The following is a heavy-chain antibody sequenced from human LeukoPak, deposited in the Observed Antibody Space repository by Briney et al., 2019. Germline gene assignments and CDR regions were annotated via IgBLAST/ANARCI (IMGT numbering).Heavy chain of an antibody. J-gene: IGHJ6*03. V-gene: IGHV4-59*01. D-gene: IGHD2-15*01. CDR2: IYYSGNT. Sequence: SETLSLTCTVSGGSIISNYWTWVRQPPGRGPELIGYIYYSGNTNYNPSLKSRVTISVDTSKNQFSLKLSSVTAADTAVYYCARGGGQDYMDVWGKGTTVTVSS. CDR1: GGSIISNY. CDR3: ARGGGQDYMDV.